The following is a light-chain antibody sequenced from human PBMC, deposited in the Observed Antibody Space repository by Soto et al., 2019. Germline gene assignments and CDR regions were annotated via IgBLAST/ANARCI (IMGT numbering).Light chain of an antibody. CDR1: SSDVGGYNY. V-gene: IGLV2-8*01. Sequence: QSVLTQPPSASGSPVQSVAISCTRTSSDVGGYNYVSWYQQHPGKAPKLMIYEVNKRPSGFPDRFSGSKSGNTDSLTVSGLQAEDEADYYCSSYAGSSNVFGTGTKVTGL. CDR3: SSYAGSSNV. CDR2: EVN. J-gene: IGLJ1*01.